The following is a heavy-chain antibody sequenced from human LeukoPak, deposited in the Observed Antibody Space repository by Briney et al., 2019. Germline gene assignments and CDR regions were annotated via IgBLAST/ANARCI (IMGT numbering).Heavy chain of an antibody. Sequence: GGSLRLSCVASGFPFSSYWMTWVRQAPGKGLEWVANIKQDGSKKSYVDSVKGRFTISRDNAKNSLYLQMNSLRDEDTALYYCTRVGYIDEGIDYWGQGTLVTVSS. V-gene: IGHV3-7*04. CDR3: TRVGYIDEGIDY. CDR1: GFPFSSYW. J-gene: IGHJ4*02. D-gene: IGHD5-24*01. CDR2: IKQDGSKK.